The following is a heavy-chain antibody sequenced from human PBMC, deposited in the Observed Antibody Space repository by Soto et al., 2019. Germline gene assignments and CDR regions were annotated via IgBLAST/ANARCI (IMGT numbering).Heavy chain of an antibody. CDR2: ISWNSNTI. J-gene: IGHJ4*02. Sequence: EVQLVESGGGVVQPGRSLRLSCAASGFTFDNYAMHWVRQAPGKGLEWVSGISWNSNTIAYADSVKGRFTISRDNAKNSLYLQMNSLRAEDPAFYYCAKDTGPNWGQGTLVTVSS. CDR1: GFTFDNYA. CDR3: AKDTGPN. V-gene: IGHV3-9*01.